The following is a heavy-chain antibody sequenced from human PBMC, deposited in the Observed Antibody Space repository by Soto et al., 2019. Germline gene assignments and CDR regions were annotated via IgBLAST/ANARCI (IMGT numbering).Heavy chain of an antibody. CDR3: ARGVTHAFDI. J-gene: IGHJ3*02. V-gene: IGHV3-21*01. D-gene: IGHD2-21*02. CDR2: ISSSSSYI. Sequence: GGSLRLSCAASVFTFSSYSMNWVRQAPGKGLEWVSSISSSSSYIYYADSVKGRFTISRDNAKNSLYLQMNSLRAEDTAVYYCARGVTHAFDIWGQGTMVTVSS. CDR1: VFTFSSYS.